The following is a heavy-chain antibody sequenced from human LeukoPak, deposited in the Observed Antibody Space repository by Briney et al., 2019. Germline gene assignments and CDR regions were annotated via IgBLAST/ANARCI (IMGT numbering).Heavy chain of an antibody. CDR3: ARVYSSSGFDWFDP. D-gene: IGHD6-6*01. CDR2: MNPNSGNT. CDR1: GYTFTSYD. Sequence: GASVKVSCKASGYTFTSYDINWVRQATGQGLEWMGWMNPNSGNTGYAQKFQGRVTITRNTSISTAYMELSSLRSEDTVVYYCARVYSSSGFDWFDPWGQGTLVTVSS. J-gene: IGHJ5*02. V-gene: IGHV1-8*03.